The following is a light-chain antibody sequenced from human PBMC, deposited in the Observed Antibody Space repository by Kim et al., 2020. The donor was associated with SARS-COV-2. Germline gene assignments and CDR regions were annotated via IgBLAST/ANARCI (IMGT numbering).Light chain of an antibody. CDR1: QYISTW. Sequence: DIQMTQSPSTLSASVGDRVTITCRASQYISTWVAWYQQKPGKAPKLLIYKASNLESGVPSRFSGSGSGTEFTLTINSLQPDDFATYYCQQYANYWVFGQGTKVDIK. V-gene: IGKV1-5*03. CDR3: QQYANYWV. CDR2: KAS. J-gene: IGKJ1*01.